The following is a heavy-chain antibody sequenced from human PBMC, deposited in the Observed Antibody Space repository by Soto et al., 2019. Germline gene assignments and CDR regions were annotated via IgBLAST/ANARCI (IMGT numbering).Heavy chain of an antibody. CDR2: IYYSGST. D-gene: IGHD2-2*01. CDR1: GGSISSYY. CDR3: ARGEEQVAMPSGY. V-gene: IGHV4-59*01. J-gene: IGHJ4*02. Sequence: SETLSLTCTVSGGSISSYYLSWIRQPPGKGLEWIGYIYYSGSTNYHPSLKSRVTISVDTSKNQFSLKLSSVTAAAPAVYYCARGEEQVAMPSGYWGQGTLVTVSS.